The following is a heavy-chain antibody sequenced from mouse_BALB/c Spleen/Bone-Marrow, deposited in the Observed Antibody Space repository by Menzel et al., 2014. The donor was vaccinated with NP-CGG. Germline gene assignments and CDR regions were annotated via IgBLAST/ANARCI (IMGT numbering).Heavy chain of an antibody. J-gene: IGHJ3*01. D-gene: IGHD1-1*01. CDR2: IYPGSGNT. Sequence: QVQLQQSGPELVKPGASVKISCKASGYTFTDYYINWVKQKPGQGLEWIGWIYPGSGNTKYNEKFKSKATLTVDNSSSTAYMELRSLASEDSAVYYCARSYYYGSGFGWFAYWGQGTLVTVSA. CDR1: GYTFTDYY. V-gene: IGHV1-84*02. CDR3: ARSYYYGSGFGWFAY.